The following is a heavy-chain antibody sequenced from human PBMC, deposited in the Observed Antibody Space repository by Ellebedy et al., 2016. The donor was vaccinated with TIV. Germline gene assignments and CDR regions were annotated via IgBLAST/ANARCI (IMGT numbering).Heavy chain of an antibody. CDR1: GYTFTSYY. CDR2: INPSGGST. V-gene: IGHV1-46*04. J-gene: IGHJ4*02. D-gene: IGHD6-19*01. CDR3: ARARSSGWLHTPDY. Sequence: AASVKVSCKASGYTFTSYYMHWVRQAPGQGLEWMGIINPSGGSTTYAQKLQGRVTMTRDTSTSTVYMELSSLRSEDTAVYYCARARSSGWLHTPDYWGQGTLATVSS.